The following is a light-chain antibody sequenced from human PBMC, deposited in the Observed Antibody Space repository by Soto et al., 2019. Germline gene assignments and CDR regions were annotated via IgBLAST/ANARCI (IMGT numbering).Light chain of an antibody. CDR1: QSISSW. CDR3: QQYNSSPWT. V-gene: IGKV1-5*03. CDR2: KAS. Sequence: DIQMTQSPSTLSASVGDRVTITCRASQSISSWLALYQQKPGKAPKLLIYKASSLESGVTSRSSGSGSGTEFTLTISSLQPDDFATYYCQQYNSSPWTFGQGTKVEIK. J-gene: IGKJ1*01.